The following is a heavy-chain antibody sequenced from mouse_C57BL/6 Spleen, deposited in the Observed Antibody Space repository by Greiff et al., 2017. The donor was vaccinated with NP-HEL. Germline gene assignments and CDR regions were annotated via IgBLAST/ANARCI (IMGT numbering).Heavy chain of an antibody. D-gene: IGHD2-12*01. CDR1: GFTFSDYY. CDR3: ARGSNDGWFDY. Sequence: EVKLMESEGGLVQPGSSMKLSCTASGFTFSDYYMAWVRQVPEKGLEWVANINSDGSSTYYLDSLKSRFILTRDNAKNTLFMQMSSLKSADTATYYCARGSNDGWFDYWGQGTTLTVSS. V-gene: IGHV5-16*01. CDR2: INSDGSST. J-gene: IGHJ2*01.